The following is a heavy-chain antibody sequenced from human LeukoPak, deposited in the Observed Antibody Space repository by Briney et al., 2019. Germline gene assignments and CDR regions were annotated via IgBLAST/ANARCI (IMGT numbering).Heavy chain of an antibody. D-gene: IGHD6-19*01. CDR2: ISGSGGST. V-gene: IGHV3-23*01. CDR3: AKFSRDSPYSSGPLGYFDY. J-gene: IGHJ4*02. Sequence: GGSLRLSCAASGFTFSNYAMSWVRQAPGKGLEWVSAISGSGGSTYYADSVKGRFTISRDNSKNTLYLQMNSLRAEDTAVYYCAKFSRDSPYSSGPLGYFDYWGQGTLVTVSS. CDR1: GFTFSNYA.